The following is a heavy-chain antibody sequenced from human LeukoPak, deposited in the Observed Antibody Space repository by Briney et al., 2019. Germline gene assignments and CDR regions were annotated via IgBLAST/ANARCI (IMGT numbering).Heavy chain of an antibody. CDR3: AREPPGNYDSTGYYYAHFDC. Sequence: GGALRLSCAASGFTFNNAWVNWVRQAPGEGLGWVSYLSSGSSTIYYADSVKGRFTISRDNAKNSLYLQMNSLTDEDTAVYYCAREPPGNYDSTGYYYAHFDCWGQGILVTVSS. J-gene: IGHJ4*02. V-gene: IGHV3-48*02. CDR2: LSSGSSTI. D-gene: IGHD3-22*01. CDR1: GFTFNNAW.